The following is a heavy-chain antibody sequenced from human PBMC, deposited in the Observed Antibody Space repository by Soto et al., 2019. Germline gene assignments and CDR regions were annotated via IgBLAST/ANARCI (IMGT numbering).Heavy chain of an antibody. CDR3: ARHIAVSGTRGFDF. V-gene: IGHV4-4*02. J-gene: IGHJ4*02. D-gene: IGHD6-19*01. CDR2: IYHTGST. CDR1: GGSISTNW. Sequence: QVQMQESGPGLMKPSGTLSLTCAVSGGSISTNWWSWVRQPPGKGLEWIGEIYHTGSTNYNPSLKNRVAMSVDKSQNHLSLNLNSVTASDTVVYYCARHIAVSGTRGFDFWGKGTLVTVSS.